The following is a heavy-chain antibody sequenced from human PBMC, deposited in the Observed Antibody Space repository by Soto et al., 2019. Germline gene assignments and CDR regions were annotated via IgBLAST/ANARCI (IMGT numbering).Heavy chain of an antibody. V-gene: IGHV3-30-3*01. Sequence: QVQLVESGGGVVQPGRSLRLSCAASGFTFSSYAMHWVRQAPGKGLEWVAVISYDGSNKYYADSVKGRFTISRDNSKNTLYLQMNSLRAEGTAVYYCAIVGTGVDAFDIWGQGTMVTVSS. D-gene: IGHD3-10*01. CDR3: AIVGTGVDAFDI. J-gene: IGHJ3*02. CDR1: GFTFSSYA. CDR2: ISYDGSNK.